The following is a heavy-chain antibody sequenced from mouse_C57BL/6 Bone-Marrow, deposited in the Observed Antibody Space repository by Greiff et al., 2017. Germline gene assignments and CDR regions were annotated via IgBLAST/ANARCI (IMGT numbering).Heavy chain of an antibody. D-gene: IGHD2-4*01. Sequence: VKLQESGAELVRPGASVKLSCKASGYTFTDYYINWVKQRPGQGLEWIARIYPGSGNTYYNEKFKGKATLTADKSSSTAYMQLSSLTSEDSAVYFCAREWDYDGLDYWGQGTTLTVSS. CDR1: GYTFTDYY. J-gene: IGHJ2*01. CDR3: AREWDYDGLDY. CDR2: IYPGSGNT. V-gene: IGHV1-76*01.